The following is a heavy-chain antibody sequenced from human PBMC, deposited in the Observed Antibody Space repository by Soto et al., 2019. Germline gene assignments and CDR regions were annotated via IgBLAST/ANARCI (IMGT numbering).Heavy chain of an antibody. D-gene: IGHD3-3*01. CDR3: ARDPVRFLEWLPPNYYGMDV. CDR2: ISAYNGNT. V-gene: IGHV1-18*04. CDR1: GYTFTSYG. Sequence: QVQLVQSGAEVKKPGASVKVSCKASGYTFTSYGISWVRQAPGQGLEWMGWISAYNGNTNYAQKLQGRVTMTTDTSTSTAYMELRSLRSDDTAVYHCARDPVRFLEWLPPNYYGMDVWGQGTTVTVSS. J-gene: IGHJ6*02.